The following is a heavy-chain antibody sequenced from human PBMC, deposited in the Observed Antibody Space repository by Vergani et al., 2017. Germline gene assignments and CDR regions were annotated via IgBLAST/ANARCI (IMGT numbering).Heavy chain of an antibody. CDR1: GGSLSEGDHQ. CDR3: ARGLSDAGDYEGYYCPYMDV. CDR2: IYNNGNT. Sequence: QVQLQESGPGLVTPSQTLSLTCSISGGSLSEGDHQWTWIRHHPGKGLECLGHIYNNGNTYYKPSLASRISISLDTAQHHFYLRMSSVTDADSATYYCARGLSDAGDYEGYYCPYMDVWGKGTTVTVSS. J-gene: IGHJ6*03. D-gene: IGHD4-17*01. V-gene: IGHV4-31*03.